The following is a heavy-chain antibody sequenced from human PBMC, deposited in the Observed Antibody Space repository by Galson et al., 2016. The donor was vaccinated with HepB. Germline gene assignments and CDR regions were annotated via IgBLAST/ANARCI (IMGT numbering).Heavy chain of an antibody. V-gene: IGHV3-23*01. J-gene: IGHJ4*02. CDR3: AKQKSLVERPRGLRKSYYFDY. CDR2: VSGTGGTT. CDR1: GFTFSSFA. Sequence: SLRLSCAASGFTFSSFAMSWVRQAPGKGLEWVSAVSGTGGTTYYADSVKGRFPISRDNSRNTLYLQMNSLRAGDTAIFYCAKQKSLVERPRGLRKSYYFDYWGQGTRVTVSS. D-gene: IGHD2-15*01.